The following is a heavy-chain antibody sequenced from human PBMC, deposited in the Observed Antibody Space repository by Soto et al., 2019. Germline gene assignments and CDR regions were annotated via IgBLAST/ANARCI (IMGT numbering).Heavy chain of an antibody. D-gene: IGHD3-9*01. V-gene: IGHV3-48*01. J-gene: IGHJ5*02. CDR1: GFTFSSCS. CDR2: ISSSSSTI. CDR3: ARDGLRYFASNWFDP. Sequence: AGGSLRLSCAASGFTFSSCSMNWVRQAPGKGLEWVSYISSSSSTIYYADSVRGRFTISRDNAKNSLYLQMNSLRAEDTAVYYCARDGLRYFASNWFDPWGQGTLVTVSS.